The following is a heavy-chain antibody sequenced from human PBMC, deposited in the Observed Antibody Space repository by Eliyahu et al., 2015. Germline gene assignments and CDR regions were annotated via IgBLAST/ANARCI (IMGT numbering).Heavy chain of an antibody. CDR1: GFTFSSXW. CDR3: ARGNYYALDV. V-gene: IGHV3-74*01. D-gene: IGHD3-10*01. Sequence: EVQLVESGGGLVQPGGSLRLSCAASGFTFSSXWMHWVRQAPGKGLVWVSGINSDGRSTSYADSVKGRFTISRDNAKNTLYLQMNSLRAEDTAVYYCARGNYYALDVWGQGTTVTVSS. J-gene: IGHJ6*02. CDR2: INSDGRST.